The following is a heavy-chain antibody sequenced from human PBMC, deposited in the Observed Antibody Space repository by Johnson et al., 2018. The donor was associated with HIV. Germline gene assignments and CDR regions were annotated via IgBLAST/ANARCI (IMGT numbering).Heavy chain of an antibody. CDR1: GFTFRRYG. V-gene: IGHV3-21*04. Sequence: VQLVESGGGLVKPGGSLRLSCAASGFTFRRYGMSWVRQAPGKGPEWVATIGGSVVNTYYADSVTVRFTFSRDNAKNSLYLQVNSLRGEDTALYYCARVSRLGNRAILSDAFDIWGQGTMVTVSS. CDR2: IGGSVVNT. CDR3: ARVSRLGNRAILSDAFDI. D-gene: IGHD2/OR15-2a*01. J-gene: IGHJ3*02.